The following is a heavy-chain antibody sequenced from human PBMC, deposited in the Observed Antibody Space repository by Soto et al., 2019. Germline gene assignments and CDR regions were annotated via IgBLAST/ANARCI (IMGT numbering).Heavy chain of an antibody. D-gene: IGHD3-10*01. V-gene: IGHV4-4*02. Sequence: QVQLQESAPGLMNTWGPRPTPCLSPSASFGSINWWGGARRPPGKGLGWFGEIYLSGRTNYTPSLMSRVTISVDKSKNQFSLKRSSVTAADTAVYYCARRGITMVRGARDAFDIWGQGTMVTVSS. CDR1: SASFGSINW. J-gene: IGHJ3*02. CDR3: ARRGITMVRGARDAFDI. CDR2: IYLSGRT.